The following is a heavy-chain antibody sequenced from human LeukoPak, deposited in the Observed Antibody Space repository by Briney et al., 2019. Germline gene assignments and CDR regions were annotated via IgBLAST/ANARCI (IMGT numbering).Heavy chain of an antibody. V-gene: IGHV4-30-2*01. Sequence: SQTLSLTCAVSGGSISSGGYSWSWIRQPPGKGLEWIGYIYHSGSTYYNPSLKSRVTVSVDRSKNQFSLKLSSVTAADTAVYYCARVRGITIFGVVRPDAFDIWGQGTMVTVSS. CDR2: IYHSGST. CDR3: ARVRGITIFGVVRPDAFDI. D-gene: IGHD3-3*01. J-gene: IGHJ3*02. CDR1: GGSISSGGYS.